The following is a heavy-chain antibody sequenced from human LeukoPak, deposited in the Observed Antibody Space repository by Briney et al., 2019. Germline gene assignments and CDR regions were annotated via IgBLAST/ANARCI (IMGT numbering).Heavy chain of an antibody. V-gene: IGHV3-30-3*01. CDR3: AKDTDRIAVAGAGY. CDR1: GFTFSSYA. J-gene: IGHJ4*02. D-gene: IGHD6-19*01. CDR2: ISYDGSNK. Sequence: GRSLRLSCAASGFTFSSYAMHWVRQAPGKGLEWVAVISYDGSNKYYADSVKGRFTISRDNSKNTLYLQMNSLRAADTAVYYCAKDTDRIAVAGAGYWGQGTLVTVSS.